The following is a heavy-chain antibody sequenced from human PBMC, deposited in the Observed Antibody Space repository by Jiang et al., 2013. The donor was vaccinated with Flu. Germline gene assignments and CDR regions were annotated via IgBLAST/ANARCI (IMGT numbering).Heavy chain of an antibody. V-gene: IGHV7-4-1*02. CDR2: INTNTGNP. Sequence: EWMGWINTNTGNPTYAQGFTGRFVFSLDTSVSTAYLQISSLKAEDTAVYYCARDTSSNYDFWSGYPYGMDVWGQGTTVTVSS. CDR3: ARDTSSNYDFWSGYPYGMDV. J-gene: IGHJ6*02. D-gene: IGHD3-3*01.